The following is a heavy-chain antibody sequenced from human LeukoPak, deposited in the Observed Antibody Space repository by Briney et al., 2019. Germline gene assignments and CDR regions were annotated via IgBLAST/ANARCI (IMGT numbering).Heavy chain of an antibody. Sequence: ASVKVSCKASGGTFISYAISWVRQAPGQGGEWMGRIIPIFGTANYAQKFQGRVTITTDESTSTAYMELSSLRSEDTAVYYCARDATSCSGGSCSSGFDYWGQGTLVTVSS. CDR1: GGTFISYA. V-gene: IGHV1-69*05. J-gene: IGHJ4*02. CDR3: ARDATSCSGGSCSSGFDY. D-gene: IGHD2-15*01. CDR2: IIPIFGTA.